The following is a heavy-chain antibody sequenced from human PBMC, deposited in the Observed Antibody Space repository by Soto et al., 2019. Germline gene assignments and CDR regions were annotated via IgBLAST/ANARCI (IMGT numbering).Heavy chain of an antibody. J-gene: IGHJ5*02. CDR2: IYYGGST. CDR1: GGSISSSSYY. D-gene: IGHD6-19*01. CDR3: ARLTAVAGYWFDP. V-gene: IGHV4-39*01. Sequence: SETLSLTCTVSGGSISSSSYYWGWIRQPPGKGLEWIGSIYYGGSTYYNPSLKSRVTISVDTSKNQFSLKLSSVTAADTAVYYCARLTAVAGYWFDPWGQGTLVTVSS.